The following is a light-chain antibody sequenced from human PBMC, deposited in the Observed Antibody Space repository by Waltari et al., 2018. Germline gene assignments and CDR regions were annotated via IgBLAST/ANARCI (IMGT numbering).Light chain of an antibody. CDR3: QVWDGDSDHRV. Sequence: SYVLTQTPSVSVAPGKTARITCGGDNIGGKTVHWYQQKAGQAPVLVIYYDSDRPSGIPERFSGSNSGNTATLTISRVEAGDEADYYCQVWDGDSDHRVFGGGTKLTVL. J-gene: IGLJ2*01. V-gene: IGLV3-21*04. CDR2: YDS. CDR1: NIGGKT.